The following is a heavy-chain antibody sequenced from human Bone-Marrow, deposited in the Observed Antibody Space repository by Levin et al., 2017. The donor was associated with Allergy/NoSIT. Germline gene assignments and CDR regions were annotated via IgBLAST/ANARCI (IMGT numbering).Heavy chain of an antibody. Sequence: SQTLSLTCGVSGYSVSSGYYWSWIRQPPETGLEWIGEISHSGSTKYNPSLKSRVTISLDTSKNQFSLKLSSVTAADTAVYYCARCGSGTYTWYFDVWGRGTLVTVSS. CDR3: ARCGSGTYTWYFDV. J-gene: IGHJ2*01. D-gene: IGHD3-10*01. V-gene: IGHV4-34*01. CDR2: ISHSGST. CDR1: GYSVSSGYY.